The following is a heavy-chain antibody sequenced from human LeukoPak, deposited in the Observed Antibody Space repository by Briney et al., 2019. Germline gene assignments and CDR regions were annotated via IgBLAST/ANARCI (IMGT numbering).Heavy chain of an antibody. CDR3: ARDMWEAAAGTPPFFDY. J-gene: IGHJ4*02. CDR1: GFTFSSYS. D-gene: IGHD6-13*01. Sequence: GGSLRLSCAASGFTFSSYSMNWVRQAPGKGLEWVSSISSSSSYIYYADSVKGRFTISRDNAKNSLYLQMNSLRAEDTGVYYCARDMWEAAAGTPPFFDYWGQGTLVTVSS. V-gene: IGHV3-21*01. CDR2: ISSSSSYI.